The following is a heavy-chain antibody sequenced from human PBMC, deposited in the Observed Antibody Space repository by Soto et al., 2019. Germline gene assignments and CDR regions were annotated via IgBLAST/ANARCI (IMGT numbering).Heavy chain of an antibody. D-gene: IGHD2-8*01. CDR1: GGSFSGYY. Sequence: PSETLSLTCAVYGGSFSGYYWSWIRQPPGKGLEWIGEINHSGSTNYNPSLKSRVTISVDTSKNQFSLKLSSVTAADTAVYYCASASTNTDVPHWGQGTLVTVSS. J-gene: IGHJ4*02. CDR2: INHSGST. V-gene: IGHV4-34*01. CDR3: ASASTNTDVPH.